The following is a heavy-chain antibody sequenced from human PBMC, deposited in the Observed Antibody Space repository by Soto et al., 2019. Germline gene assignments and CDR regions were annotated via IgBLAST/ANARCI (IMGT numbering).Heavy chain of an antibody. CDR3: AADRGYSYGYFDY. CDR2: IYYSGST. J-gene: IGHJ4*02. D-gene: IGHD5-18*01. Sequence: QVQLQESGPRLVKPSQTLSLTCTVSGGSISSGGYYWSWIRQHPGKGLEWLGYIYYSGSTYYNPSLKSRVTVSVDTSKNQLSLKLSSVTAADTAIYYCAADRGYSYGYFDYWGQGTLVTVSS. CDR1: GGSISSGGYY. V-gene: IGHV4-31*03.